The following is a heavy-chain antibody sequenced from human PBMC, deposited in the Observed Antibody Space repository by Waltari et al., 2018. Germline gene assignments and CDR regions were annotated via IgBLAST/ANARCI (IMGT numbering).Heavy chain of an antibody. V-gene: IGHV4-59*01. CDR1: GGSISSYY. Sequence: QVQLQESGPGLVKPSETLSLTCTVSGGSISSYYWSWIRQPPGKGLEWIGYIYYSGRTNYNPSRKSRVTISVDTSKNQFSLKLSSVTAADTAVYYCARVDCSGGSCYPDYWGQGTLVTVSS. CDR2: IYYSGRT. CDR3: ARVDCSGGSCYPDY. D-gene: IGHD2-15*01. J-gene: IGHJ4*02.